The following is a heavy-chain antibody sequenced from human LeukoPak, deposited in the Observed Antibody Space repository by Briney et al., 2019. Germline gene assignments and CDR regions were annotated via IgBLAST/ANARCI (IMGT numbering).Heavy chain of an antibody. Sequence: GGSLRLSCAASGFTFSNYAMTWVRQAPGKGLEWVSAISGSGGTTYYADSVKGRFTISRDNSKNTLYLQMHSLRAEDTAVYYCAKQRLLWFGELSPPDYWGQGTLVTVSS. D-gene: IGHD3-10*01. CDR3: AKQRLLWFGELSPPDY. J-gene: IGHJ4*02. CDR1: GFTFSNYA. CDR2: ISGSGGTT. V-gene: IGHV3-23*01.